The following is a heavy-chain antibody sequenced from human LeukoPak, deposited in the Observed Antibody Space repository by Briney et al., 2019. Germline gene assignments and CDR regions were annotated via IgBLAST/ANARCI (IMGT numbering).Heavy chain of an antibody. Sequence: PGGSLRLSCAASGFTFSGYSMNWVCQAPGKGLGWVSYITSSSSSIYYADSVEGRFTISRDNAKNSLYLQMNSLRAKDTAVYYCARGQGFWQQLVLGSDYWGQGTLVTVSS. D-gene: IGHD6-13*01. V-gene: IGHV3-48*01. J-gene: IGHJ4*02. CDR3: ARGQGFWQQLVLGSDY. CDR2: ITSSSSSI. CDR1: GFTFSGYS.